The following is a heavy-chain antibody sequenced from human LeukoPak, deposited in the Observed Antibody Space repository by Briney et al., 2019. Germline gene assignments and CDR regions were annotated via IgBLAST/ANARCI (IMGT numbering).Heavy chain of an antibody. Sequence: PGGSLRLSCAASGFAFSDHYMDWVRQAPGKGLEWVGRIRSKASSYTTAYAASVKGRFTVSRDDSKNSLYLQMNSLKIEDTAIYYCVRDSGTYQLDYWGQGTLVTVSS. V-gene: IGHV3-72*01. CDR2: IRSKASSYTT. CDR3: VRDSGTYQLDY. CDR1: GFAFSDHY. J-gene: IGHJ4*02. D-gene: IGHD1-26*01.